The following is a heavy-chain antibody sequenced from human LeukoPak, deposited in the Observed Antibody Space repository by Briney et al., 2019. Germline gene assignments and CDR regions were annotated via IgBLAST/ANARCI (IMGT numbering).Heavy chain of an antibody. Sequence: ASVKVSCKAYGYTFSNYNINWVRQAPGQGLEWMGWISGYNGNTNHAQKFQGRVTMTTDTSTGTAYMELRSLRYDDTAVYYCARGQQLVPDDYWGQGTLVTVSS. J-gene: IGHJ4*02. D-gene: IGHD6-13*01. CDR2: ISGYNGNT. V-gene: IGHV1-18*01. CDR3: ARGQQLVPDDY. CDR1: GYTFSNYN.